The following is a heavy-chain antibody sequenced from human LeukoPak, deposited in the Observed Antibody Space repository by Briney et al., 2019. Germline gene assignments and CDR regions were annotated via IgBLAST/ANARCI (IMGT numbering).Heavy chain of an antibody. J-gene: IGHJ4*02. CDR3: ARGRGWVVRGVIITGFDY. CDR1: GGSISSYH. Sequence: PSETLSLTCTVSGGSISSYHWSWIRQPPGKGLEWIGYIYYSGSTNYNPSLKSRVTISVDTSKNQFSLKLSSVTAADTAVYYCARGRGWVVRGVIITGFDYWGQGTLVTVSS. D-gene: IGHD3-10*01. CDR2: IYYSGST. V-gene: IGHV4-59*08.